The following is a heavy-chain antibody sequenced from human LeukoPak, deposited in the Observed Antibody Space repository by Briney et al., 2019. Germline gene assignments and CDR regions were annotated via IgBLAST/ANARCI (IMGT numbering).Heavy chain of an antibody. V-gene: IGHV4-31*03. CDR2: IYYSGST. Sequence: SQTLSLTCTVSGGSISSGGYYWSWIRQHPGKGLEWIGYIYYSGSTYYNPSLKSRVTISVDTSKNQFSLKLSSVTAADTAVHYCARNLYRAFDYWGQGTLVTVSS. D-gene: IGHD4-11*01. CDR1: GGSISSGGYY. CDR3: ARNLYRAFDY. J-gene: IGHJ4*02.